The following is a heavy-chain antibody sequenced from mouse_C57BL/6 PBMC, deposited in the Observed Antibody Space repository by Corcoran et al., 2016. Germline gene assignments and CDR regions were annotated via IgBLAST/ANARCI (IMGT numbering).Heavy chain of an antibody. CDR3: AREVWYFDV. CDR1: GYTFTDYY. Sequence: EVQLQQSGPVLVKPGASVKMSCKASGYTFTDYYMNWVKQSHGKSLEWIGVINPYNGGTSYNQKFKGKATLTVDKSSSTAYMELNSLTSEDSAVYYCAREVWYFDVWGTGTTVTVSS. CDR2: INPYNGGT. V-gene: IGHV1-19*01. J-gene: IGHJ1*03.